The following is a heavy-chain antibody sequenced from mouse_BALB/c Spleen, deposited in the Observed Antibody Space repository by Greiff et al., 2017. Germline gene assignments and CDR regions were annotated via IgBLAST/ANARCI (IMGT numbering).Heavy chain of an antibody. Sequence: DVQLQESGPSLVKPSQTLSLTCSVTGDSITSGYWNWIRKFPGNKLEYMGYISYSGSTYYNPSLKSRISITRDTSKNQYYLQLNSVTTEDTATYYCAREDGNYDFYYAMDYWGQGTSVTVSS. V-gene: IGHV3-8*02. J-gene: IGHJ4*01. CDR3: AREDGNYDFYYAMDY. D-gene: IGHD2-1*01. CDR2: ISYSGST. CDR1: GDSITSGY.